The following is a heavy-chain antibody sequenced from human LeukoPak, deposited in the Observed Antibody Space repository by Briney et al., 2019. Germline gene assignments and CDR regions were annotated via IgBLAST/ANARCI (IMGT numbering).Heavy chain of an antibody. CDR2: INPNSGGT. V-gene: IGHV1-2*06. CDR1: GYTFTGYY. J-gene: IGHJ4*02. Sequence: GASVKVSCKASGYTFTGYYMHWVRQAPGQGLEWMGRINPNSGGTNYAQKFQGRVTKTRDTSISTAYMELSRLRSDDTAVYYCALRLQEGDYFDYWGQGTLVTVSS. CDR3: ALRLQEGDYFDY. D-gene: IGHD4-11*01.